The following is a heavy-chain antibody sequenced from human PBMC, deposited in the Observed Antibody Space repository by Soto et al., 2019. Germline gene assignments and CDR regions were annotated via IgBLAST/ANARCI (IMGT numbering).Heavy chain of an antibody. CDR3: AREFCSGGDCYTYYFDP. CDR2: INTDGSNT. V-gene: IGHV3-74*01. CDR1: GLTFNRYW. D-gene: IGHD2-21*02. Sequence: GGSLRLSCAASGLTFNRYWMHWVRHAPGKGLVWVSHINTDGSNTNYADSVKGRFTISRDNAKSTLFLQMNSLRDEDTAVYYCAREFCSGGDCYTYYFDPWGQGIPVTVSS. J-gene: IGHJ5*02.